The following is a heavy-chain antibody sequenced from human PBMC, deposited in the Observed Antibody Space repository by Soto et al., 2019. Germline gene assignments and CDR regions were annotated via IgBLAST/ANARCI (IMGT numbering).Heavy chain of an antibody. Sequence: GGSLRLSCAASGFTFSSYWMHWVRQAPGKGLVWVSRINSDGSSTSYADSVKGRFTISRDSAKNTLYLQMNSLRAEDTAVYYCASSPAAGLYYYYYYGMDVWGQGTTVTVSS. CDR1: GFTFSSYW. D-gene: IGHD6-13*01. CDR3: ASSPAAGLYYYYYYGMDV. CDR2: INSDGSST. V-gene: IGHV3-74*01. J-gene: IGHJ6*02.